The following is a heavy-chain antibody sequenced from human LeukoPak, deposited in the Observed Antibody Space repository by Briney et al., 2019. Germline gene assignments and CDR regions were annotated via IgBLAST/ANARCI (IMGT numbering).Heavy chain of an antibody. V-gene: IGHV3-11*04. CDR1: GFTFSDYY. Sequence: PGGSLRLSCAASGFTFSDYYMNWIRQAPGKGLEWVSYISSSGSTIYYADSVKGRFTISRDNAKNSLYLQMNSLRAEDTAVYYCARARYCSSTNCYEHDYWGQGTQVTVSS. D-gene: IGHD2-2*01. J-gene: IGHJ4*02. CDR3: ARARYCSSTNCYEHDY. CDR2: ISSSGSTI.